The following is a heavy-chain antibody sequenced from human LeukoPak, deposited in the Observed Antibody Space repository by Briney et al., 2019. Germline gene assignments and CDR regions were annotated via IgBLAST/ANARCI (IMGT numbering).Heavy chain of an antibody. Sequence: ASVKVSCKASGYTFTSYGISWVRQAPGQGLEGMGWISAYNGNTNYAQKLQGRVTMTTDTSTSTAYMELRSLRSDDTAVYYCVRDPHYYGSGSYLYWGQGTLVTVSS. J-gene: IGHJ4*02. CDR3: VRDPHYYGSGSYLY. CDR2: ISAYNGNT. CDR1: GYTFTSYG. V-gene: IGHV1-18*01. D-gene: IGHD3-10*01.